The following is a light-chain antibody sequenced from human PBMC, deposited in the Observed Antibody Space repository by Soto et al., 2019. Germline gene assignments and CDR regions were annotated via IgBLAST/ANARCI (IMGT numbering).Light chain of an antibody. V-gene: IGKV3-20*01. CDR2: GAS. CDR3: QQLNSYSWT. CDR1: QSVSSSY. Sequence: EIVLTQSPGTLSFSPGERATLTCRASQSVSSSYLAWFQQKPGQAPRLLIYGASSRATGIPDRFSGSGSGTDFTLTISRLEPEDFAVYYCQQLNSYSWTFGQGTKVEIK. J-gene: IGKJ1*01.